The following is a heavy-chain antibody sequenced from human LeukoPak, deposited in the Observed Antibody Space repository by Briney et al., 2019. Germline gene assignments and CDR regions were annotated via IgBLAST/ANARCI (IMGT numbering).Heavy chain of an antibody. J-gene: IGHJ4*02. V-gene: IGHV3-23*01. CDR2: ISGSGGTT. CDR3: ARDFYGGRTEYYFDS. CDR1: GFTFSNYA. Sequence: PGGSLRLSSAASGFTFSNYAMSWVRRAPGKGLEWVSAISGSGGTTNFADSVKGRFTISRDNSKNTLYLQLNSLRVDDTAVYYCARDFYGGRTEYYFDSWGQGTLVTVSS. D-gene: IGHD4-23*01.